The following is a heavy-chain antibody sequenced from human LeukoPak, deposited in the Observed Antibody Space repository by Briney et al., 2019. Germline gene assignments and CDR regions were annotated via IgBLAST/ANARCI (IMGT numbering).Heavy chain of an antibody. CDR2: IWYDGSNK. V-gene: IGHV3-33*06. CDR1: GFTFSSYG. CDR3: AKIRVSWNYAGDFHI. D-gene: IGHD1-7*01. J-gene: IGHJ3*02. Sequence: GGSLRLSCAASGFTFSSYGMHWVRQAPGKGLEWVAVIWYDGSNKYYGDSVKGRFTISRDNSKNMFFLQMNSLRVEDTAVYYCAKIRVSWNYAGDFHIWGQGTMVTVSS.